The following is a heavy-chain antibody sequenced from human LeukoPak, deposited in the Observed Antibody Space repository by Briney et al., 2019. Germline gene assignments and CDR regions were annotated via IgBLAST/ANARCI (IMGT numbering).Heavy chain of an antibody. CDR2: INHSGST. V-gene: IGHV4-34*01. Sequence: SETLSLTCAVYGGSFSGYYWSWIRQPPGKGLEWIGEINHSGSTNYNPFLKSRVTISVDTSKNQFSLKLSSVTAADTAVYYCARGTAMATIYYYYYYMDVWGKGTTVTVSS. CDR1: GGSFSGYY. CDR3: ARGTAMATIYYYYYYMDV. D-gene: IGHD5-18*01. J-gene: IGHJ6*03.